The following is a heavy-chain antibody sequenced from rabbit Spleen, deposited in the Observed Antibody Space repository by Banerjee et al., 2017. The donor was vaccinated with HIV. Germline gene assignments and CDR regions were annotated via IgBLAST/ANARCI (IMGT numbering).Heavy chain of an antibody. J-gene: IGHJ4*01. Sequence: QEQLVESGGGLVRPEGSLKLSCTASGFSFSNKAVMCWVRQAPGKGLQWIACINAVTGKAVYGTWAKGQFPSPKPPPPPGTWQWTSLAAAAPATYFCARDAGTGDYIDVYFTFGAPGTLVTV. V-gene: IGHV1S45*01. CDR2: INAVTGKA. D-gene: IGHD8-1*01. CDR1: GFSFSNKAV. CDR3: ARDAGTGDYIDVYFTF.